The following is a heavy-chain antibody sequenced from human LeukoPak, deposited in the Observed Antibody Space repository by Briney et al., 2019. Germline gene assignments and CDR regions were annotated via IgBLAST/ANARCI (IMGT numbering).Heavy chain of an antibody. V-gene: IGHV3-23*01. J-gene: IGHJ1*01. D-gene: IGHD4-17*01. CDR1: GFTFSNYA. CDR3: AKDPYGDYGYFQH. CDR2: ISGSSGPT. Sequence: GGSLRLSCAVSGFTFSNYAMSWVRQAPGKGLEWVSGISGSSGPTYYADSVKGRFTISRDNSKNTLYPQMNSLRAEDTAVYYCAKDPYGDYGYFQHWGQGTLATVSS.